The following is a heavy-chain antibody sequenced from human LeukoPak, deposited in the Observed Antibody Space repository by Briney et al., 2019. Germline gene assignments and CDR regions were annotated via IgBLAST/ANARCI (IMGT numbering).Heavy chain of an antibody. Sequence: SETLSLTCTVSSGSISNYYWSWIRQPPGKGLEWIGYIYYSESTKYNPSLKSRLTISVDTSKNQFSLRLTSVTAADTAVYYCATFFGGPYYFDYWGQGTLVTVSS. CDR3: ATFFGGPYYFDY. V-gene: IGHV4-59*08. J-gene: IGHJ4*02. D-gene: IGHD3-16*01. CDR1: SGSISNYY. CDR2: IYYSEST.